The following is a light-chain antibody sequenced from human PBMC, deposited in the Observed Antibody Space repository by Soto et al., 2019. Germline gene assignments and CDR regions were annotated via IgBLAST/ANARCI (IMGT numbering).Light chain of an antibody. CDR1: QSVSSN. CDR2: GAS. Sequence: EIVMTQSPATLSVSPGERATLSCRASQSVSSNLAWYQQEPGQAPRLLIYGASTRATGIPARFSGSGSGTEFTPTISSLQSEYFAFYYCQDYNNWPLTFGGGTKVDIK. V-gene: IGKV3-15*01. J-gene: IGKJ4*01. CDR3: QDYNNWPLT.